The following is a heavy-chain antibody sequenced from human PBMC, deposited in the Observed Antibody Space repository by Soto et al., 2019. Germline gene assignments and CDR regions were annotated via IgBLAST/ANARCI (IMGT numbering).Heavy chain of an antibody. CDR3: ARDLKQTMIVVVPQPPWFDP. CDR1: GFTFSSYG. Sequence: GSLRLSCAASGFTFSSYGMHWVRQAPGKGLAWVAVIWYDGSNKYYADSVKGRFTISRDNSKNTLYLQMNSLRAEDTAVYYCARDLKQTMIVVVPQPPWFDPWGQGTLVTVSS. J-gene: IGHJ5*02. CDR2: IWYDGSNK. D-gene: IGHD3-22*01. V-gene: IGHV3-33*01.